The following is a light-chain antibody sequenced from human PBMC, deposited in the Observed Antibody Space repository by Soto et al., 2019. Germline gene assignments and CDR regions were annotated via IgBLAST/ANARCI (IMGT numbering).Light chain of an antibody. V-gene: IGKV1-33*01. Sequence: DIQMTQSPSSLSASVGDRVTITCQASQDISNYLNWYQQKPGKAPKLLIYDASNLETGVPSRFSGSRSGTDFTVTISSLQPEDIATYYCQQYDNLLPITFGQGTRLGIK. CDR3: QQYDNLLPIT. CDR1: QDISNY. J-gene: IGKJ5*01. CDR2: DAS.